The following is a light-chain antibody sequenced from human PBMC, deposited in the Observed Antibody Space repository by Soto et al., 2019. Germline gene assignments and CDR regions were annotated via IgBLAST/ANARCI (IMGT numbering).Light chain of an antibody. CDR3: SAFATSRAYV. Sequence: QCALTQPASVSGSPGQSITISCTGTSSDVGAYNYVSWYQQQSGKAPKLLIHEVSNRPAGVSNRFSGSKSGNTASLTISGLQAEDEADYYCSAFATSRAYVFGSGTKVTVL. J-gene: IGLJ1*01. V-gene: IGLV2-14*01. CDR2: EVS. CDR1: SSDVGAYNY.